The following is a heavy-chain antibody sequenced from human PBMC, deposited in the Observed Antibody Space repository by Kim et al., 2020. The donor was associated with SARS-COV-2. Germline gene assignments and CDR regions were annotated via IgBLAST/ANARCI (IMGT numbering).Heavy chain of an antibody. CDR2: IRSKAYGGTT. D-gene: IGHD3-22*01. V-gene: IGHV3-49*03. CDR1: GFTFGDYA. Sequence: GGSLRLSCTASGFTFGDYAMSWFRQAPGKGLEWVGFIRSKAYGGTTEYAASVKGRFTISRDDSKSIAYLQMNSLKTEDTAVYYCTRDGPYYYDSSGYYYGPYFDLWGRGTLVTVSS. CDR3: TRDGPYYYDSSGYYYGPYFDL. J-gene: IGHJ2*01.